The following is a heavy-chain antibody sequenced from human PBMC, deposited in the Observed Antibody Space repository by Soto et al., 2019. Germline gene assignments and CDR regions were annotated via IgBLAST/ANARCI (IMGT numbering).Heavy chain of an antibody. J-gene: IGHJ4*02. V-gene: IGHV1-18*01. CDR2: ISAYNGNT. D-gene: IGHD3-9*01. CDR1: GYTFTSYG. Sequence: ASVKVSCKASGYTFTSYGISWVRQAPGQGLEWMGWISAYNGNTNYAQELQGRVTMTTDTSTSTAYMELRSLRSDDTAVYYCARAREDILTGYYMDYWGQGTLVTVPQ. CDR3: ARAREDILTGYYMDY.